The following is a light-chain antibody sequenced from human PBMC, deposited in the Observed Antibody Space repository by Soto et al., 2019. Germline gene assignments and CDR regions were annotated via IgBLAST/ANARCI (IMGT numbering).Light chain of an antibody. J-gene: IGKJ5*01. CDR3: QRYNNYLIT. CDR2: TAS. Sequence: IKMPQSPSPLSASEEDRVTIPCLVSQGIGTYLAWYQQKPGEAPKLLIYTASTLQSGVPSRSSGSGSGTEVTLTISSRQPEDFATDYCQRYNNYLITFGQGTRLEIK. CDR1: QGIGTY. V-gene: IGKV1-9*01.